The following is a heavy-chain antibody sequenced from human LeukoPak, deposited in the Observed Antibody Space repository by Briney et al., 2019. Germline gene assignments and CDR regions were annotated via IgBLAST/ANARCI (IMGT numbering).Heavy chain of an antibody. D-gene: IGHD4-17*01. J-gene: IGHJ1*01. Sequence: SVKVSCKASGGTFSSYAISWVRQAPGQGLEWMGGIIPIFGTANYAQKFQGRVTITADESTSTAYMELSSLRSEDTAVYYCARDHGDYGQYFQHWGQGTLVTVSS. V-gene: IGHV1-69*13. CDR3: ARDHGDYGQYFQH. CDR1: GGTFSSYA. CDR2: IIPIFGTA.